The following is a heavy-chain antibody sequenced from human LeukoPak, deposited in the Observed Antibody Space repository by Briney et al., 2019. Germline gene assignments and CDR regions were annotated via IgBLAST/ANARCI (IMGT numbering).Heavy chain of an antibody. CDR3: AKDLHYGDFEPDY. CDR1: GFTFSSYA. Sequence: GGSLRLSCAASGFTFSSYAMHWVRQAPGKGLEWVAVISYDGSNKYYVDSVKGRFTISRDNSKNTLYLQMNSLRAEDTAVYYCAKDLHYGDFEPDYWGQGTLVTVSS. D-gene: IGHD4-17*01. V-gene: IGHV3-30*04. CDR2: ISYDGSNK. J-gene: IGHJ4*02.